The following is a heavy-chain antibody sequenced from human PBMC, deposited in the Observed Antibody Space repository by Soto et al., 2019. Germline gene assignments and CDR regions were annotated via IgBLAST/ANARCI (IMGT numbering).Heavy chain of an antibody. D-gene: IGHD6-6*01. Sequence: SETPSLTCPVSGVSISSGGYYGRWIRPQPGKGLEWIGYIYYSGSTYYNPSLKSRVTISVDTSKNQFSLKLSSVTAADTAVYYCAREYSSSPQVSGIDYWGQGTLVTVSS. V-gene: IGHV4-31*03. J-gene: IGHJ4*02. CDR3: AREYSSSPQVSGIDY. CDR1: GVSISSGGYY. CDR2: IYYSGST.